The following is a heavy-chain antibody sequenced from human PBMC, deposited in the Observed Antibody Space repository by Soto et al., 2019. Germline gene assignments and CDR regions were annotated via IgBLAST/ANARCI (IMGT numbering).Heavy chain of an antibody. CDR3: ARRGYCSGGSCPTPNFDY. CDR1: GGPISSSSYY. Sequence: PSETLSLTCTVSGGPISSSSYYWGWIRQPPGKGLEWIGSIYYSGSTYYNPSLKSRVTISVDTSKNQFSLKLSSVTAADTAVYYCARRGYCSGGSCPTPNFDYWGQGTLVTVSS. CDR2: IYYSGST. J-gene: IGHJ4*02. V-gene: IGHV4-39*01. D-gene: IGHD2-15*01.